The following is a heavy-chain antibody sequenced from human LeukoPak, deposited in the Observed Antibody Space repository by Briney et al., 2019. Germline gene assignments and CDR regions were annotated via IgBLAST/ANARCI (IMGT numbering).Heavy chain of an antibody. D-gene: IGHD3-16*01. Sequence: GGSLRLSCAASGFTFSDYYMNRIRQAPGKGLEWVSYISSSGSTIYYADSVKGRFTISRDNAKNSLYLQMNSLRAEDTAVYYCARDLGDYGQPNWFDPWGQGTLVTVSS. V-gene: IGHV3-11*01. CDR1: GFTFSDYY. J-gene: IGHJ5*02. CDR3: ARDLGDYGQPNWFDP. CDR2: ISSSGSTI.